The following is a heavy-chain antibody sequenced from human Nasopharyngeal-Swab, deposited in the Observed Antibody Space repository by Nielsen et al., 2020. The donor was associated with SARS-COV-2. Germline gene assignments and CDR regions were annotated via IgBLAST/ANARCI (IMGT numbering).Heavy chain of an antibody. J-gene: IGHJ5*02. D-gene: IGHD6-19*01. CDR1: GFIFDDYT. CDR2: INWDGSTT. V-gene: IGHV3-43*01. Sequence: GGSLRLSCAASGFIFDDYTMYWVRQPPGKGLEWVSLINWDGSTTYYADFVKGRFTISRDNSKNSLYLQMNSLRTEDTALYFCAKDFSSGWSGWFDPWGQGTLVTVSS. CDR3: AKDFSSGWSGWFDP.